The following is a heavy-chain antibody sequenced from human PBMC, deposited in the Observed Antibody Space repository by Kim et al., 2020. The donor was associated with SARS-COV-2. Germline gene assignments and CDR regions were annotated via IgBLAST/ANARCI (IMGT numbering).Heavy chain of an antibody. CDR2: INHSGST. CDR3: ARAPRRQYSSSSTD. J-gene: IGHJ4*02. V-gene: IGHV4-34*01. D-gene: IGHD6-6*01. CDR1: GGSFSGYY. Sequence: SETLSLTCAVYGGSFSGYYWSWIRQPPGKGLEWIGEINHSGSTNYNPSLKSRVTISVDTSKNQFSLKLSSVTAADTAVYYCARAPRRQYSSSSTDWGQGTLVTVSS.